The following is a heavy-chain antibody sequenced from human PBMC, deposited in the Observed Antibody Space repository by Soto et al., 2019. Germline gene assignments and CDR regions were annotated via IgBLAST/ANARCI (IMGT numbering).Heavy chain of an antibody. CDR1: GGLFSSYP. CDR3: AREGRGKKAGYNGLVSLGY. D-gene: IGHD2-2*02. J-gene: IGHJ4*02. CDR2: IIPIFNST. V-gene: IGHV1-69*06. Sequence: QEQLVQSGAEVKKPGSSVKVSCKASGGLFSSYPISWVRQVPGQGLEWMGGIIPIFNSTKYAQNFQGRVTITADKSTSTASLELSSLRSDDTAVYFCAREGRGKKAGYNGLVSLGYWGQGTLVTVSS.